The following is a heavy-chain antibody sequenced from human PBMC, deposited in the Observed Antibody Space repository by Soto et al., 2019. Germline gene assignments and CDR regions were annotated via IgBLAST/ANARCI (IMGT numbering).Heavy chain of an antibody. V-gene: IGHV4-61*01. CDR3: ARGSSYYYDSSVDWFDP. CDR2: IYYSGST. J-gene: IGHJ5*02. Sequence: SETLSLTCTVSAGSVSSGSYYWSWIRQPPGKGLEWIGYIYYSGSTNYNPSLKSRVTISVDTSKNQFSLKLSSVTAAGTAVYYCARGSSYYYDSSVDWFDPWGQGTLVTVSS. CDR1: AGSVSSGSYY. D-gene: IGHD3-22*01.